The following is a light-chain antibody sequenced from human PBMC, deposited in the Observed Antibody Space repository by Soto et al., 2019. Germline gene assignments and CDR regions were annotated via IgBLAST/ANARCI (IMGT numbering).Light chain of an antibody. V-gene: IGKV3-20*01. CDR1: QSFTNNY. Sequence: EIVLTQSPGSLSLSPGERATLSCRASQSFTNNYLAWYQQKPGKAPRLLIYGASIRAAGVPDRFSGSGSGTDFTLTITRLEAEDFAIYYCQQYGTSPLMYTFGQGTKLGVK. J-gene: IGKJ2*01. CDR3: QQYGTSPLMYT. CDR2: GAS.